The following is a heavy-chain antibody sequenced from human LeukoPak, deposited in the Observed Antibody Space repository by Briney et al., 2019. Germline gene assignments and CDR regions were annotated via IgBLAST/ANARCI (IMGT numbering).Heavy chain of an antibody. V-gene: IGHV1-46*01. D-gene: IGHD6-25*01. CDR1: GYTFTSYY. CDR2: INPSGGST. CDR3: ARVVRRAAAFDY. Sequence: GASVTVSCKASGYTFTSYYMHWVRQAPGQGLEWMGIINPSGGSTSYAQKFRGRVTMTRDTSTSTVYMELSSLRSEDTAVYYCARVVRRAAAFDYWGQGTLVTVSS. J-gene: IGHJ4*02.